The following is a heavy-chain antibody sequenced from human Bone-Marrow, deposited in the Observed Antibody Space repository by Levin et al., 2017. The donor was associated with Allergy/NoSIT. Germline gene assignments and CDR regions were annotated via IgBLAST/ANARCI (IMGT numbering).Heavy chain of an antibody. CDR2: ITSSGDST. V-gene: IGHV3-48*02. CDR3: ARDPARGYYDSSGYSGHH. Sequence: GESLKISCVASGFTFRHYTMNWVRQAPGKGLEWVSCITSSGDSTYYADPVKGRFTISRDNAKNSLYLQLNRLRDDDTAMYYCARDPARGYYDSSGYSGHHWGQGALVTVSS. D-gene: IGHD3-22*01. J-gene: IGHJ5*02. CDR1: GFTFRHYT.